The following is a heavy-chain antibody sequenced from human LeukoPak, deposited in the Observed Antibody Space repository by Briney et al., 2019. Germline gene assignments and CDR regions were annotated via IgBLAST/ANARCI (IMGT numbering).Heavy chain of an antibody. V-gene: IGHV4-59*11. CDR3: ATLMVVTARGGDY. J-gene: IGHJ4*02. CDR1: GGSISSHY. CDR2: IYYSGST. Sequence: PSETLSLTCTVSGGSISSHYWSWIRQPPGKGPEWIGYIYYSGSTNYNPSLKSRVTISVDTSKNQFSLKLSSVTAADTAVYYCATLMVVTARGGDYWGQGTLVTVSS. D-gene: IGHD2-21*02.